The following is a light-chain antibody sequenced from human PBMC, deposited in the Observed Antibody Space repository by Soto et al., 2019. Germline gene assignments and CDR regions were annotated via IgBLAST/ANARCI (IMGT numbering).Light chain of an antibody. V-gene: IGKV3-20*01. Sequence: EIVLTQSPGTLSLSPGERATLSCRASQSISSSYLAWYQQRLGQAPRLLIYAASSRATGIPDRFSGGGSATDFTVTVSRLEPEDFAVYYCHQYGSSPRTFGQGTKLEIK. CDR2: AAS. CDR1: QSISSSY. CDR3: HQYGSSPRT. J-gene: IGKJ2*01.